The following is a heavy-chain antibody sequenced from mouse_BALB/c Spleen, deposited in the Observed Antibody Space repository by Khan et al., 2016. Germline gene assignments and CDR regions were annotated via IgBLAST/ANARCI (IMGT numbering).Heavy chain of an antibody. J-gene: IGHJ4*01. CDR2: ISYSGST. CDR3: ARSDDGGKDAMDY. CDR1: GYSITSDYA. Sequence: EVQLQESGPGLVKPSQSLSLTCTVTGYSITSDYAWNWIRQFPGNRLAWMGYISYSGSTSYNPSLKSRISIPRDTSKNQFFLQLTSVTSEDTATSCCARSDDGGKDAMDYWGQGTSVTVSS. V-gene: IGHV3-2*02. D-gene: IGHD1-1*02.